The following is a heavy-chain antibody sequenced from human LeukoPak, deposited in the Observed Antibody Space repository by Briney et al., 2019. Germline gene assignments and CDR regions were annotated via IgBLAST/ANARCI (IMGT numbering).Heavy chain of an antibody. CDR3: ARTTGTYYFDY. CDR2: IYPSGGST. CDR1: GYNFSNYY. J-gene: IGHJ4*02. V-gene: IGHV1-46*01. Sequence: ASVDVSCKASGYNFSNYYMVWVRQAPGEGLEWMGIIYPSGGSTIYAQNFQGRVTMTRDTSTGTVYMEVSSLRSEDTAVYYCARTTGTYYFDYWGQGTLVTVSS. D-gene: IGHD3-10*01.